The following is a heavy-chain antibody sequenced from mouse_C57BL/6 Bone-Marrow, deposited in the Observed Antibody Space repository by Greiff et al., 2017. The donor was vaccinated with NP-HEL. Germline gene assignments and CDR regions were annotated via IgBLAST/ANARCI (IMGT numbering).Heavy chain of an antibody. D-gene: IGHD1-1*01. CDR2: ISYDGSN. Sequence: EVKLQESGPGLVKPSQSLSLTCSVTGYSITSGYYWNWIRQFPGNKLEWMGYISYDGSNNYNPSLKNRISITRDTSKNQFFLKLNSVTTEDTATYYCAREGTTVVAEGYAMDYWGQGTSVTVSS. CDR1: GYSITSGYY. V-gene: IGHV3-6*01. J-gene: IGHJ4*01. CDR3: AREGTTVVAEGYAMDY.